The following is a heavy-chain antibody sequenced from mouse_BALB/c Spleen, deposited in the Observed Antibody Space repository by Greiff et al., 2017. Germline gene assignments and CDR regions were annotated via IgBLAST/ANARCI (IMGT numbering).Heavy chain of an antibody. Sequence: EVHLVESGPGLVKPSQSLSLTCSVTGYSITSGYYWNWIRQFPGNKLEWMGYISYDGSNNYNPSLKNRISITRDTSKNQFFLKLNSVTTEDTATYYCARDGLVAWFAYWGQGTLVTVSA. CDR1: GYSITSGYY. CDR3: ARDGLVAWFAY. CDR2: ISYDGSN. V-gene: IGHV3-6*02. J-gene: IGHJ3*01. D-gene: IGHD3-3*01.